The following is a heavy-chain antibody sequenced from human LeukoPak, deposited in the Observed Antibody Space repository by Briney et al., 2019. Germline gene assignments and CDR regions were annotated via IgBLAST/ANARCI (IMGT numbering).Heavy chain of an antibody. D-gene: IGHD3-10*01. Sequence: PGGSLRLSCAASGFTFSSYGMHWVRQAPGKGLEWVAVISYDGSNKYYADSVKGRFTISRDNSKNTLYLQMNSLRAEDTAVYYCAKDRDRANYYGSGSYYGDAFDIWGQGTMVTVSS. CDR1: GFTFSSYG. V-gene: IGHV3-30*18. CDR3: AKDRDRANYYGSGSYYGDAFDI. J-gene: IGHJ3*02. CDR2: ISYDGSNK.